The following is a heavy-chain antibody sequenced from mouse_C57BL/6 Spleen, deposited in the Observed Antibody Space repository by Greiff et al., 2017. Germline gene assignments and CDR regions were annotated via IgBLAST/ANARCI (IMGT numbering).Heavy chain of an antibody. CDR3: ATPWATRYFDV. D-gene: IGHD3-1*01. CDR2: INPNNGGT. V-gene: IGHV1-26*01. CDR1: GYTFTDYY. Sequence: EVKLQQSGPELVKPGASVKISCKASGYTFTDYYMNWVKQSHGKSLEWIGDINPNNGGTSYNQKFKGKATLTVDKSSSTAYMELRSLTSEDSAVYYCATPWATRYFDVWGTGTTVTVSS. J-gene: IGHJ1*03.